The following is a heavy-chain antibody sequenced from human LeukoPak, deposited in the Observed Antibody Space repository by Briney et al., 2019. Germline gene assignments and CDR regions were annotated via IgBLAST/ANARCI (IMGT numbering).Heavy chain of an antibody. CDR1: GFTFSSCG. D-gene: IGHD1-14*01. CDR3: ATGTIGRHYDY. Sequence: NPGGSLRLSCAASGFTFSSCGFNWVRQAPGKGLEWVSSIGPTGTDRSYAASVRGRFTISRDNAKNSMYLQMDSLRDEDTAVYYCATGTIGRHYDYWGQGTLLTVSS. CDR2: IGPTGTDR. J-gene: IGHJ4*02. V-gene: IGHV3-21*01.